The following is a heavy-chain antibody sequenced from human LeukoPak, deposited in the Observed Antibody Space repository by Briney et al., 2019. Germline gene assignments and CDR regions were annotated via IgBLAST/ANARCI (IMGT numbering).Heavy chain of an antibody. CDR2: ISAYNGNT. V-gene: IGHV1-18*01. D-gene: IGHD5-12*01. Sequence: GASVKVSCKASGYTFTSYGISWVRQAPGQGLEWMGWISAYNGNTNYAQKLQGRVTMTTDTSTSTAYMELRSLRSDDTAVYYCARDRDVTGYDSDGYYYYYMDVWGKGTTVTVSS. CDR1: GYTFTSYG. J-gene: IGHJ6*03. CDR3: ARDRDVTGYDSDGYYYYYMDV.